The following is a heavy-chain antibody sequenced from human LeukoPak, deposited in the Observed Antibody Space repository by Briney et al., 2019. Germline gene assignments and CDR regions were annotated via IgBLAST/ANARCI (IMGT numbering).Heavy chain of an antibody. CDR1: VVTFDDYA. J-gene: IGHJ6*03. Sequence: QPGGSLRLSCADSVVTFDDYAMHCVRQAPGKGRECVSLISWDGGSTYYAHSVKGRFTISRDNSKNSLYLQMNSLRAEDTALYYCAKDRSYGYYYYYYMDVWGKGTTVTVSS. V-gene: IGHV3-43D*03. CDR3: AKDRSYGYYYYYYMDV. D-gene: IGHD6-6*01. CDR2: ISWDGGST.